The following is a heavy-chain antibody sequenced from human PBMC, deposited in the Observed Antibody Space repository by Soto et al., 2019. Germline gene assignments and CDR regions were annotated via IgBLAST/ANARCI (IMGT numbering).Heavy chain of an antibody. CDR3: ARAHEVAWFDS. CDR1: GFSFSSYT. V-gene: IGHV3-21*01. J-gene: IGHJ5*01. Sequence: EVQLVESGGGLVKPGESLRLSCAASGFSFSSYTMNWVRQAPGKGLQWVSSITNRGTHTYSADSVKGRFTISRDNDKNSLYLQMNNRRAEDTAIYCCARAHEVAWFDSWGLGTLGTVTA. CDR2: ITNRGTHT. D-gene: IGHD2-15*01.